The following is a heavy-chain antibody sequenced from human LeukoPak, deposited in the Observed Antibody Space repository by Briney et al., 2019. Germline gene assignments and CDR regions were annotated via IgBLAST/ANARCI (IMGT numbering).Heavy chain of an antibody. V-gene: IGHV3-48*01. CDR3: ARDPYTSSSWYRGRANNWFDP. Sequence: PGGSLRLSCAASGFTFTRHSMNWVRQAPGKGLEWVSFISIWSSAIYYADSVKGRFTISRDNAKNSVYLQMNSLRAEDTAVYYCARDPYTSSSWYRGRANNWFDPWGQGTLVTVSS. CDR1: GFTFTRHS. CDR2: ISIWSSAI. J-gene: IGHJ5*02. D-gene: IGHD6-13*01.